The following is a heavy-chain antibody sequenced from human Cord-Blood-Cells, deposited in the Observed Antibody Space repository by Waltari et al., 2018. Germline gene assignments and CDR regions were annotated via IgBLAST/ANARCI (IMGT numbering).Heavy chain of an antibody. CDR1: GFTFCSYW. CDR3: AQWAVAGSFDY. D-gene: IGHD6-19*01. CDR2: IKQDGSEK. J-gene: IGHJ4*02. V-gene: IGHV3-7*01. Sequence: EVQLVESGGGLVQPGGSLRLSCAASGFTFCSYWMRWVRQAPGKGLEWVANIKQDGSEKYYVDSVKGRFTISRDNAKNSLYLQMNSLRAEDTAVYYCAQWAVAGSFDYWGQGTLVTVSS.